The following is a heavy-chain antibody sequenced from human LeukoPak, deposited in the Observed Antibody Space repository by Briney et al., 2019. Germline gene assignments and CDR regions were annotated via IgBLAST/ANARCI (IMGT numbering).Heavy chain of an antibody. J-gene: IGHJ5*02. Sequence: PGGSLRLPCAASGFTVSSNYLSWVHQAPGKGLEWVSVIYSGGSTYYADSVKGRFTISRDNSKNTLYLQMNSLRAEDTAVYYCAKSLRFLECVPLFEPSGERGLVTVSS. D-gene: IGHD3-3*01. CDR2: IYSGGST. CDR3: AKSLRFLECVPLFEP. CDR1: GFTVSSNY. V-gene: IGHV3-53*01.